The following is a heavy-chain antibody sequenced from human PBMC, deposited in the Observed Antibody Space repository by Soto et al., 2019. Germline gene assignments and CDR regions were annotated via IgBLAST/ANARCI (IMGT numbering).Heavy chain of an antibody. CDR3: ATGIKAVVRSWYFDL. CDR1: GLSVSSNY. J-gene: IGHJ2*01. Sequence: EVQLVETGGDLIQPGGSLRLSCAASGLSVSSNYMSWVRQAPGRGLEWVSVIYSGGNIYYRDSVKGRFTISRDNSKNTLYLQMNSLRDEDTAVYYCATGIKAVVRSWYFDLWGRGTLVTVSS. V-gene: IGHV3-53*02. CDR2: IYSGGNI. D-gene: IGHD5-18*01.